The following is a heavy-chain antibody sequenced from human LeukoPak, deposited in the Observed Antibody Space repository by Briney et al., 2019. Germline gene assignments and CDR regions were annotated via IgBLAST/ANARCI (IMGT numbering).Heavy chain of an antibody. CDR1: GFTFSSYA. CDR2: ISGSGGST. D-gene: IGHD1-26*01. J-gene: IGHJ4*02. Sequence: GGSLRLSCAASGFTFSSYAMSWFRQAPGKGLEWVSAISGSGGSTYYADSVKGRFTISRDNSKNTLYLQMNSLRVEDTAVYYCAARSSGNPYFWGQGTLVTVSS. V-gene: IGHV3-23*01. CDR3: AARSSGNPYF.